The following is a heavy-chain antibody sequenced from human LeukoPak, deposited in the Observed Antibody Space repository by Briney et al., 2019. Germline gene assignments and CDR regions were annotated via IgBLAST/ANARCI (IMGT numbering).Heavy chain of an antibody. J-gene: IGHJ6*02. V-gene: IGHV3-21*01. CDR2: VSGSSGYI. CDR1: GLTFSIYS. Sequence: PGGSLRLSCAASGLTFSIYSINWVRQAPGKGLEWVSSVSGSSGYIYYADSVKGRFTISRDDAKNSLYLQMNSLGAEDTAVYYCARVIAGPYYNYYGMDVWGQGTTVTVSS. D-gene: IGHD2-15*01. CDR3: ARVIAGPYYNYYGMDV.